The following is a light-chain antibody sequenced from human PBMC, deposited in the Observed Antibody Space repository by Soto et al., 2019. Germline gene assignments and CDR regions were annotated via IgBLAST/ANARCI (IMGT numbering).Light chain of an antibody. J-gene: IGKJ3*01. CDR2: GAL. Sequence: EIVMTQSPATLSVSPGERATLSCRASQSVSSDLAWYQQKPGQAPRLLIYGALTRATGIPARFSGSGSGTEFTLTISSLQSEDFAVYYCQQYNNWPPFTFGPGTKVDIK. CDR3: QQYNNWPPFT. CDR1: QSVSSD. V-gene: IGKV3-15*01.